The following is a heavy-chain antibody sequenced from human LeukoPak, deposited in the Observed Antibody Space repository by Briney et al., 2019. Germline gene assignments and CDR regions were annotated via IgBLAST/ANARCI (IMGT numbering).Heavy chain of an antibody. CDR2: ISATGSTT. CDR3: AKGIAGAGKYYFDY. V-gene: IGHV3-23*01. D-gene: IGHD6-13*01. CDR1: GLTFSTYA. J-gene: IGHJ4*02. Sequence: PGGSLRLSCTASGLTFSTYALSWVRQTPGKGLEWLSVISATGSTTYYADSVKGRFTISRDNSKNTLYLQMNSLRAEDTAVYYCAKGIAGAGKYYFDYWGQGTLVTVSS.